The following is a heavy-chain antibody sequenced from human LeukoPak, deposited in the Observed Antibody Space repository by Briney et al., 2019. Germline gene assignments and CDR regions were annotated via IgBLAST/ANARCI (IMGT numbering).Heavy chain of an antibody. Sequence: KPSETLSLTCAVYGGSFSGYYWSWIRQPPGKGLEWIGEINHSGSTNHNPSLKSRVTISVDTSKNQFSLKLSSVTAADTAVYYCARGLRDTAMVTLDYWGQGTLVTVSS. V-gene: IGHV4-34*01. CDR1: GGSFSGYY. CDR2: INHSGST. CDR3: ARGLRDTAMVTLDY. J-gene: IGHJ4*02. D-gene: IGHD5-18*01.